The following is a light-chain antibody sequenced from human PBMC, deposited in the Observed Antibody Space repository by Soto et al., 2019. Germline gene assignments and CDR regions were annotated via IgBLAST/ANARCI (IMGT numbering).Light chain of an antibody. CDR1: QSVSSSY. Sequence: EIVLTQSPGNLSLSPGERATLSCRASQSVSSSYLAWYQQKPGQAPRLLIYNAFNRATGIPDRFSGSGSGTDFTLTISRLEPEDFAVYYCQQYGSSPGTFGGGTKVDI. CDR3: QQYGSSPGT. V-gene: IGKV3-20*01. J-gene: IGKJ4*01. CDR2: NAF.